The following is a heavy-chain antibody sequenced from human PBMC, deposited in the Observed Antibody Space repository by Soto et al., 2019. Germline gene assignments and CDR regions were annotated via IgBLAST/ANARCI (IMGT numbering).Heavy chain of an antibody. Sequence: GESLKISCAASGFTFSNAWMSWVRQAPGKGLEWVGRIKSKTDGGTTDYAAPVKGRFTISRDDSKNTLYLQMNSLKTEDTAVYYCTTDLTYYYDSSGYAFDIWGQGTMVTVSS. V-gene: IGHV3-15*01. CDR3: TTDLTYYYDSSGYAFDI. J-gene: IGHJ3*02. CDR2: IKSKTDGGTT. CDR1: GFTFSNAW. D-gene: IGHD3-22*01.